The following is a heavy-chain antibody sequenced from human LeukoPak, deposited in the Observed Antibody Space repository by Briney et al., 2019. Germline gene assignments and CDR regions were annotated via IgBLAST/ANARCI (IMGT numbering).Heavy chain of an antibody. CDR3: AVEMATTGIPGAGY. Sequence: ASVKVSCKASGYTFTSYGISWVRQAPGQGLEWMGWISAYNGNTNYAQKLQGRVTMTTDTSTSTAYMELRSLRSEDTAVYYCAVEMATTGIPGAGYWGQGTLVTVSS. D-gene: IGHD5-24*01. J-gene: IGHJ4*02. V-gene: IGHV1-18*01. CDR2: ISAYNGNT. CDR1: GYTFTSYG.